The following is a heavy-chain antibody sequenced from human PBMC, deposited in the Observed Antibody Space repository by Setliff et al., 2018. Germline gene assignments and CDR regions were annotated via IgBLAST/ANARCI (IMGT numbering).Heavy chain of an antibody. V-gene: IGHV4-39*01. CDR3: ARHKSNGSGSYPSLYMDV. J-gene: IGHJ6*03. CDR2: IYYSGST. D-gene: IGHD3-10*01. Sequence: SETLSLTCRVSGGSISSGNYYWGLIRQPPGKGLEWVATIYYSGSTYSNPSLKSRLIISVDAPDNQFSVKLSPVTAADTAVYYCARHKSNGSGSYPSLYMDVWGKGIMVTVSS. CDR1: GGSISSGNYY.